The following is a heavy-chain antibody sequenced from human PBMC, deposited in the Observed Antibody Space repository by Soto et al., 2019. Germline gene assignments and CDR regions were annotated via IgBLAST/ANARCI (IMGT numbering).Heavy chain of an antibody. V-gene: IGHV1-18*01. CDR3: ARDWKGAEGFDP. Sequence: QVQLVQSGAEVKKPGASVKVSCKASGYTFSTYGFSWVRQAPGQGLEWMGWIGADNGDTNYAQNFQGRVTMTPDTPTTTSYMELRSLTSVDTAVYFCARDWKGAEGFDPWGQGTLVTVSS. CDR2: IGADNGDT. CDR1: GYTFSTYG. D-gene: IGHD1-1*01. J-gene: IGHJ5*02.